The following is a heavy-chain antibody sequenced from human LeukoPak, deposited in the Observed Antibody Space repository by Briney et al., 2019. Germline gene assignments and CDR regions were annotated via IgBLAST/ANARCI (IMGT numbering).Heavy chain of an antibody. D-gene: IGHD3-3*01. Sequence: GESLQISCKGSGYSFTSYWIGWVRQMPGKGLEWMGIIYPGDSDTRYSPSFQGQVTISADKSISTAYLQWSSLKASDTAMYYCASQTYDFWSGYGEYYFDYWGQGTLVTVSS. CDR3: ASQTYDFWSGYGEYYFDY. CDR1: GYSFTSYW. V-gene: IGHV5-51*01. CDR2: IYPGDSDT. J-gene: IGHJ4*02.